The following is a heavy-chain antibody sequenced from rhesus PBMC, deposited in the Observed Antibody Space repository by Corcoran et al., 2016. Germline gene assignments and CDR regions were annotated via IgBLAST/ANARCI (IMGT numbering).Heavy chain of an antibody. J-gene: IGHJ4*01. CDR1: GGSISSSY. D-gene: IGHD6-13*01. CDR3: ARDGTYSSWSLDY. V-gene: IGHV4-169*02. CDR2: IYGSGSST. Sequence: QLQLQESGPGLVKPSETLSVTCAVSGGSISSSYWSWIRQAPGKGLAWIGYIYGSGSSTNYNPSLKSRVTLSVDTSKNQLYLKLSSVTTADTAVYYCARDGTYSSWSLDYWGQGVLVTVSS.